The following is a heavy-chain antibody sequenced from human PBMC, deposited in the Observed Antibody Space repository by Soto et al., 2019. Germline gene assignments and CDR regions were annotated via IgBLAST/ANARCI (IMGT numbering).Heavy chain of an antibody. CDR3: ARRQRGCSSTSCYAYYYYMDV. V-gene: IGHV1-18*01. D-gene: IGHD2-2*01. J-gene: IGHJ6*03. Sequence: ASVKVSCKVSGYTLTELSMHWVRQAPGKGLEWMGWISAYNGNTNHAQKLQGRVTMTTDTSTSTAYMELRSLRSDDTAVYYCARRQRGCSSTSCYAYYYYMDVWGKGTTVTVSS. CDR1: GYTLTELS. CDR2: ISAYNGNT.